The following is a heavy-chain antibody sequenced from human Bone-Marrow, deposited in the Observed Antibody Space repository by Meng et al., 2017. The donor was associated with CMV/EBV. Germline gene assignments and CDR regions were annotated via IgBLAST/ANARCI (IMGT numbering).Heavy chain of an antibody. CDR2: IIPIFGTA. J-gene: IGHJ3*02. CDR1: GGTFSSYA. CDR3: ARPYDILTGGDDAFDI. Sequence: SVKVSCKASGGTFSSYAISWVRQAPGQGLEWMGGIIPIFGTANYAQKFQGRVTITTDESTSTAYMELSSLRSEDTAVYYCARPYDILTGGDDAFDIWGQGTMVTV. V-gene: IGHV1-69*05. D-gene: IGHD3-9*01.